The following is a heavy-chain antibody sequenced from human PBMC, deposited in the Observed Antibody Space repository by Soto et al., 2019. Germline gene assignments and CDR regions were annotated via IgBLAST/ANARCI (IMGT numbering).Heavy chain of an antibody. CDR3: ARTRLVDTAMSRPYYYYGMDV. D-gene: IGHD5-18*01. V-gene: IGHV4-59*01. Sequence: SETLSLTCTVSGGSISSYYWSWIRQPPGKGLEWIGYIYYSGSTNYNPSLKSRVTISVDTSKNQFSLKLSSVTAADTAVYYCARTRLVDTAMSRPYYYYGMDVWGQGTTVT. CDR2: IYYSGST. J-gene: IGHJ6*02. CDR1: GGSISSYY.